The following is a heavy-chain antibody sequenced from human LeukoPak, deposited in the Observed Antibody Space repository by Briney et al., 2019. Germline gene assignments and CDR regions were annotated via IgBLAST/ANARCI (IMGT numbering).Heavy chain of an antibody. CDR1: GYTFTGFN. V-gene: IGHV1-2*02. D-gene: IGHD5-24*01. Sequence: ASVKVSCKASGYTFTGFNMHWVRQAPGQGLEWMGWINPNSGVTNYAQKFQGRVTMTRDTSISTAYLELSSLRSDDTATYYCARGGPPDGYKGQWIWTALIFDFWGQGTLVTASS. J-gene: IGHJ4*02. CDR3: ARGGPPDGYKGQWIWTALIFDF. CDR2: INPNSGVT.